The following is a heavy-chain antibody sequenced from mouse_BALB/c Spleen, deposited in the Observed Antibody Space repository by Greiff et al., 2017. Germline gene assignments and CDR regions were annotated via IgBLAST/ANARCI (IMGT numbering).Heavy chain of an antibody. CDR1: GYTFTSYY. D-gene: IGHD3-3*01. CDR3: TRSGQGFAY. J-gene: IGHJ3*01. Sequence: QVQLQQSGAELVKPGASVKLSCKASGYTFTSYYMYWVKQRPGQGLEWIGEINPSNGGTNFNEKFKSKATLTVDKSSSTAYMQLSSQTSEDSAVYYCTRSGQGFAYWGQGTLVTVSA. V-gene: IGHV1S81*02. CDR2: INPSNGGT.